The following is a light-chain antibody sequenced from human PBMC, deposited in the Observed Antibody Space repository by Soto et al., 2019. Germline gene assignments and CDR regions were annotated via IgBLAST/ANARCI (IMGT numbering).Light chain of an antibody. CDR2: DAA. V-gene: IGKV3-20*01. CDR3: QQYSSSPLT. Sequence: EIVLTQSPGTLSLSPGERVTLSCRASQSVTNSYVAWYQQKPGQAPRLLIYDAATRATGIPDRFSGSGSGTDFSLTISRLEPEDLAVYFCQQYSSSPLTFGGGTKVDIK. CDR1: QSVTNSY. J-gene: IGKJ4*01.